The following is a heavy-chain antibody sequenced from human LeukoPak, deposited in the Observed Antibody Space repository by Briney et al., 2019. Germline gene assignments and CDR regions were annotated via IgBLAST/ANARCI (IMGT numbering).Heavy chain of an antibody. V-gene: IGHV3-23*01. CDR1: GFTFNKYA. J-gene: IGHJ4*02. CDR2: ISGSDAGT. D-gene: IGHD6-19*01. CDR3: ARRGIAVAGPFDY. Sequence: GGSLRLSCAASGFTFNKYAMSWVRQAPGKGLEWVSAISGSDAGTYYTDSAKGRFTISRDNAKNSLYLQMNSLRAEDTAVYYCARRGIAVAGPFDYWGQGILVTVSS.